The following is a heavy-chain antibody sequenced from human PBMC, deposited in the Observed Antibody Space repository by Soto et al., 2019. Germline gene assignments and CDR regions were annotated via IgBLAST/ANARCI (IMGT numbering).Heavy chain of an antibody. J-gene: IGHJ4*02. D-gene: IGHD4-4*01. Sequence: VQLVESGEGLVQPGGSLRLSCAASGFTFSSYAMHWVRQAPGKGLEYVSAISSNGGSTYYADSVKGRFTISRDNSKNTLYLQMGSLRAEDMAVYYCARSQPDYSYAFDYWGQGTLVTVSS. V-gene: IGHV3-64*02. CDR1: GFTFSSYA. CDR3: ARSQPDYSYAFDY. CDR2: ISSNGGST.